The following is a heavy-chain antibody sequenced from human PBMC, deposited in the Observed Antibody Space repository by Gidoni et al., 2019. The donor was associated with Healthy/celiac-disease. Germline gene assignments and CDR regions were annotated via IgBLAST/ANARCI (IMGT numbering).Heavy chain of an antibody. V-gene: IGHV3-21*01. CDR2: ISSSSSYI. CDR1: GFTVSSDS. CDR3: ARDLHATVTTTWEDIFDY. Sequence: EVQLVESGGGLVKPGGSLRLSCAASGFTVSSDSMNWVRQAPGKGLEWVSSISSSSSYIYYADSVKGRFTISRDNAKNSLYLQMNSLRAEDTAVYYCARDLHATVTTTWEDIFDYWGQGTLVTVSS. D-gene: IGHD4-17*01. J-gene: IGHJ4*02.